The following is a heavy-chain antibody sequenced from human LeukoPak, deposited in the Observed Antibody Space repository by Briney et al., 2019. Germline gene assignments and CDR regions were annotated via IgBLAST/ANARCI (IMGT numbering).Heavy chain of an antibody. Sequence: GESLKISCKGSGYIFTSYWIGWVRQMPGKGLEWMGIIYPGDSDTRYSPSFQGQVTISADKSISTAYLQWSSLKASDTAMYYCARLPLDYYDSSGYYFAAFDIWGQGTMVTVSS. CDR2: IYPGDSDT. V-gene: IGHV5-51*01. D-gene: IGHD3-22*01. CDR3: ARLPLDYYDSSGYYFAAFDI. CDR1: GYIFTSYW. J-gene: IGHJ3*02.